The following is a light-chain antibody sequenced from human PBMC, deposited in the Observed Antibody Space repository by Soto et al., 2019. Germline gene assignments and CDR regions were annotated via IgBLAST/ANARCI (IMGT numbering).Light chain of an antibody. CDR3: AAWDDSLTGVV. V-gene: IGLV1-44*01. Sequence: QSVLTQPPSASGTPGQRVTISCSGSSSNIGRNTVNWYQQLPGTAPKLLIYNNNRRPSGIPDRFSGYKSGTSASLAVSGLQSEAEGYYYCAAWDDSLTGVVFGGGTKLTVL. J-gene: IGLJ2*01. CDR2: NNN. CDR1: SSNIGRNT.